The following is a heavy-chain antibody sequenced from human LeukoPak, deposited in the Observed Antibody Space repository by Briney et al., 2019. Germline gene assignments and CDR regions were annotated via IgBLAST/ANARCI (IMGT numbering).Heavy chain of an antibody. CDR2: MNPNSGNT. J-gene: IGHJ6*03. CDR3: ARSRYYYYMDV. V-gene: IGHV1-8*03. CDR1: GYTFTSYA. Sequence: ASVKVSCKASGYTFTSYAINWVRQATGQGLEWMGWMNPNSGNTGYAQKFQGRVTITRNTSISTAYMELSSLRSEDTAVYYCARSRYYYYMDVWGKGTTVTVSS.